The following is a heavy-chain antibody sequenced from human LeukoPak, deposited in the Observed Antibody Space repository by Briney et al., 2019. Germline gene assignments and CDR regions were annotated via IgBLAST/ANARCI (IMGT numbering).Heavy chain of an antibody. V-gene: IGHV4-39*01. Sequence: SETLSLTCTVSGGSISSSSYYWGWIRQPPGKGLEWIGSIYYSGSTYYNPSLKSRVTISVDTSKNQFSLKLSSVTAADTAVYYSSRHVVGTPQFDPWGQGTLVTVSS. CDR1: GGSISSSSYY. J-gene: IGHJ5*02. CDR3: SRHVVGTPQFDP. CDR2: IYYSGST.